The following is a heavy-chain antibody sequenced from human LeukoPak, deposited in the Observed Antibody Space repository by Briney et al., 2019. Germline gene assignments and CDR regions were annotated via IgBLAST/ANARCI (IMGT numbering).Heavy chain of an antibody. J-gene: IGHJ4*02. CDR1: GFTFSSYA. V-gene: IGHV3-30*14. Sequence: GRSLRLSCAASGFTFSSYAMHWVRQAPGKGLEWVAVISYDGSNKYYADSVKGRFTISRDNSKNTLYLQMNSLRAEDTAVYYCARKYDLTGRFDYWGQGTLVTVSS. D-gene: IGHD3-9*01. CDR2: ISYDGSNK. CDR3: ARKYDLTGRFDY.